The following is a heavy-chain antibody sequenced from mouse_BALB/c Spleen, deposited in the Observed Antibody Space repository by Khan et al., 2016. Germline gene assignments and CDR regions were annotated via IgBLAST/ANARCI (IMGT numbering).Heavy chain of an antibody. J-gene: IGHJ3*01. D-gene: IGHD1-1*01. V-gene: IGHV1-9*01. Sequence: QVQLQQSGAELMKPGASVRISCKATGYTFRSYGIEGVKQRPGNGLEWMGEILPGGGTTNYNGKFRGKAIFTADSSSNTAYMQFSSLTSEDSAVYYCARRRDYGSSPAWFAYWGQGTLVTVSA. CDR3: ARRRDYGSSPAWFAY. CDR2: ILPGGGTT. CDR1: GYTFRSYG.